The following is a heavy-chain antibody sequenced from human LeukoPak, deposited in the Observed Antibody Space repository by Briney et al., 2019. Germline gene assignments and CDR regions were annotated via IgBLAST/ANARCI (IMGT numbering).Heavy chain of an antibody. CDR3: AVVVAATLNNWFDP. Sequence: SETLSLTCTVSGGSISSYYWSWIRQPPGKGLEWIGYIYYSGSTNYNPSLKSRVTISVDTSKNQFSLKLSSVTAADTAVYYCAVVVAATLNNWFDPWGQGTLVTVSS. J-gene: IGHJ5*02. CDR1: GGSISSYY. D-gene: IGHD2-15*01. V-gene: IGHV4-59*12. CDR2: IYYSGST.